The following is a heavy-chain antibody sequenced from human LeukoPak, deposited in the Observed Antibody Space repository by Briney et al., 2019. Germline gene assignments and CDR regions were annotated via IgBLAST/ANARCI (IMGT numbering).Heavy chain of an antibody. J-gene: IGHJ4*02. D-gene: IGHD6-13*01. CDR3: AREVAAAVGGFDY. CDR2: ISYEGSNK. V-gene: IGHV3-30*04. Sequence: GRSLRLSCAASGFTFSSYAMHWVRQAPGKGLEWVAVISYEGSNKYYADSVKGRFTISRDNSKNTLYLQMNSLRAEDTAVYYCAREVAAAVGGFDYWGQGTLVTVSS. CDR1: GFTFSSYA.